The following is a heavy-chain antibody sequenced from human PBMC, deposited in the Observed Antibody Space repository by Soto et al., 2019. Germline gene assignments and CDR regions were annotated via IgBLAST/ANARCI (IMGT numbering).Heavy chain of an antibody. D-gene: IGHD2-2*01. CDR2: IYYTGST. J-gene: IGHJ5*02. Sequence: SATLSLTCTVSSDSVGNYYWSWIRQSPGKGLEWIGYIYYTGSTYDNPSLKSRVTISMDTSKNQFSLKLSSVTAADTAVYYCARVPDRWGQGTLVTVS. CDR3: ARVPDR. V-gene: IGHV4-59*02. CDR1: SDSVGNYY.